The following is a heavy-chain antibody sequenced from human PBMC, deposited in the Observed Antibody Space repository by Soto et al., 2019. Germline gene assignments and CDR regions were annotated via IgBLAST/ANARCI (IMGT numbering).Heavy chain of an antibody. CDR3: VTSISMYYDFWSGSTPGPWFDP. J-gene: IGHJ5*02. Sequence: QLQLQESGPGLVKPSETLSLTCTVSGGSISSSSYYWGWIRQPPGKGLEWIGSIYYSGSTYYNPLLKCPSTTSVNTPKNQFTLKLSSVTAADTAVYYCVTSISMYYDFWSGSTPGPWFDPWGQGTLVTVSS. D-gene: IGHD3-3*01. CDR2: IYYSGST. CDR1: GGSISSSSYY. V-gene: IGHV4-39*01.